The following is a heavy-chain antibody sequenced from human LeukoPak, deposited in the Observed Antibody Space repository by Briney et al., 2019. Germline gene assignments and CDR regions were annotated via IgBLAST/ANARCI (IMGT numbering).Heavy chain of an antibody. V-gene: IGHV5-51*07. Sequence: GESLKISCKASGYNFANYWIGWVHQMPGKGLEWMGIVYPGDSDTRYSPSFQGQVSFSVDMSITTAYLQWTSLAASDTAMYYCARHRPSGFLVDAFEIWGQGTMVTVSS. D-gene: IGHD6-25*01. J-gene: IGHJ3*02. CDR3: ARHRPSGFLVDAFEI. CDR1: GYNFANYW. CDR2: VYPGDSDT.